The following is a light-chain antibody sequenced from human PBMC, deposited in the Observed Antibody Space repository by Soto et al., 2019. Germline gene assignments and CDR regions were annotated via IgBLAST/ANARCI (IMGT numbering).Light chain of an antibody. CDR3: TSYTSSGALV. Sequence: QSALTQPASVSGSPGQSITISCTGTSSDVGGYNYVSWYQQHPGKAPKLMIYDVSNRPSGVSNRFSGSKSGNTAPLTISGLQAEDEADYCCTSYTSSGALVFGGGTKLTVL. CDR1: SSDVGGYNY. V-gene: IGLV2-14*01. J-gene: IGLJ2*01. CDR2: DVS.